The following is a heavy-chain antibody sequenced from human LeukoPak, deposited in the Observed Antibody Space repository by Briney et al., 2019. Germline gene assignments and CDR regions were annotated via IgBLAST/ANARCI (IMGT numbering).Heavy chain of an antibody. CDR1: GFILSDHY. D-gene: IGHD5-18*01. V-gene: IGHV3-11*01. Sequence: PGGSLRLSCAASGFILSDHYMSWIRQAPGKGLEWVSYIGTTSGATYHADPVKDRFTISRDNAKNSLYLQMNSLRVDDTAVYYCARARMQLWLGGRYYFDIWGQGTLVTVSS. J-gene: IGHJ4*02. CDR2: IGTTSGAT. CDR3: ARARMQLWLGGRYYFDI.